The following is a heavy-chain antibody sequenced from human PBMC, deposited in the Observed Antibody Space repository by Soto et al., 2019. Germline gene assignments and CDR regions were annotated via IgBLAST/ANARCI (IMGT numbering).Heavy chain of an antibody. Sequence: EVQLLESGGGLVQPGGSLILSCAASGFTFSSYGMSWVRQAPGKGLEWVSAISGSGGSTYYADSVKGRITISRDNSKNTLYLQMNSLRAEDTAVYYCANDSRVGYSPFDYWGQGTLVTVSS. CDR2: ISGSGGST. J-gene: IGHJ4*02. V-gene: IGHV3-23*01. CDR1: GFTFSSYG. CDR3: ANDSRVGYSPFDY. D-gene: IGHD1-26*01.